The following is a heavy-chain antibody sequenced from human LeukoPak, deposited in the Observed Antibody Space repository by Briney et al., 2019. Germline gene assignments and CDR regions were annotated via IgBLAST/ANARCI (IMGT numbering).Heavy chain of an antibody. V-gene: IGHV3-74*01. Sequence: GGSLRLSCAASGFTFSSYWMHWVRQAPGKGLVWVSRINSDGSSTSYADSVKGRFTVSRDNAKNTLYLQMNSLRAEDTAVYYCARATGRYYSLGYWGQGTLVTVSS. CDR3: ARATGRYYSLGY. CDR1: GFTFSSYW. CDR2: INSDGSST. D-gene: IGHD1-26*01. J-gene: IGHJ4*02.